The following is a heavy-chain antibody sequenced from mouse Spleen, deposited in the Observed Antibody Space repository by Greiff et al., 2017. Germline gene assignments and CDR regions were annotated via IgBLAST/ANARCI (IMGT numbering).Heavy chain of an antibody. CDR1: GFNIKDTY. CDR3: ARDYDYYAMDY. V-gene: IGHV14-3*02. D-gene: IGHD1-1*02. J-gene: IGHJ4*01. CDR2: IDPANGNT. Sequence: EVHLVESGAELVKPGASVKLSCTASGFNIKDTYMHWVKQRPEQGLEWIGRIDPANGNTKYDPKFQGKATITADTSSNTAYLQLSSLTSEDTAVYYCARDYDYYAMDYWGQGTSVTVSS.